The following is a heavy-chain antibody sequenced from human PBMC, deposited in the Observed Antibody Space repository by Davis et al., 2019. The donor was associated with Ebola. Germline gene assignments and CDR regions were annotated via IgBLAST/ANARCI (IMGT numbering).Heavy chain of an antibody. CDR3: IRGGRSSGYLYD. J-gene: IGHJ4*02. CDR1: GFDFSSDS. Sequence: GESLKISCAASGFDFSSDSMSWVRQAPGKGLEWVSTISATGIGSYYADSVKGRFTISRNNADNTLYLQMNSLRAEDTAIYFCIRGGRSSGYLYDWGPGTLVTVSS. CDR2: ISATGIGS. V-gene: IGHV3-23*01. D-gene: IGHD3-22*01.